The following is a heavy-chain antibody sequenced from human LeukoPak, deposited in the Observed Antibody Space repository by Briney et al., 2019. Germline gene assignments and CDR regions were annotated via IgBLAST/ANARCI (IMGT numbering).Heavy chain of an antibody. V-gene: IGHV4-39*01. D-gene: IGHD3-22*01. J-gene: IGHJ4*02. CDR3: ASVPYYYDSSGSR. CDR2: IYYSGST. CDR1: GGSISCSSYY. Sequence: SETLSLTCTVSGGSISCSSYYWGWIRQPPGKGLEWIASIYYSGSTYYNPSLKSRVSISVDTSKNQFSLKLSSVTAADTAVYYCASVPYYYDSSGSRWGQGTLVTVSS.